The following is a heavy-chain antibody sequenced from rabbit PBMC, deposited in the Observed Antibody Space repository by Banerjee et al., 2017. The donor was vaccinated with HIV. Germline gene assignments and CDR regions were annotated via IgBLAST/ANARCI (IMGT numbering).Heavy chain of an antibody. CDR2: IYAGSSGST. Sequence: QSLEESGGDLVKPGASLTLTCTASGFTLSSSYWICWVRQAPGKGLEWIACIYAGSSGSTHYASWAKGRFTISKTSSTTVDLKMTSLTAADTATYFCARRDHNHIYGAYGSFNLWGQGTLVTVS. J-gene: IGHJ4*01. CDR3: ARRDHNHIYGAYGSFNL. D-gene: IGHD2-1*01. V-gene: IGHV1S40*01. CDR1: GFTLSSSYW.